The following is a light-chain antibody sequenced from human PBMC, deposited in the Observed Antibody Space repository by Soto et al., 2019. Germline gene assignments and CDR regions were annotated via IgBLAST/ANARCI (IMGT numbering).Light chain of an antibody. CDR3: HQYLSTPPTWT. J-gene: IGKJ1*01. V-gene: IGKV4-1*01. Sequence: DIVMTQSPDSLAVSLGERATINCKSSQSGLHSSNNKNYLAWYQQKPGQPPKRLIYWTSTRESGVPDRISASGSGTDFTLTISSLQAEDVAVYYWHQYLSTPPTWTFGQGTKVEIK. CDR1: QSGLHSSNNKNY. CDR2: WTS.